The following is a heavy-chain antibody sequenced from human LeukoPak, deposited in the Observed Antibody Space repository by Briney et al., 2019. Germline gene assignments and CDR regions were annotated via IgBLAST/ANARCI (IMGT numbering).Heavy chain of an antibody. D-gene: IGHD6-13*01. V-gene: IGHV3-30*18. CDR1: GFTFSSYG. Sequence: GRSLRLSCAASGFTFSSYGMHWVRQAPGKGLEWGAVISYDGSNKYYADSVKGRFTISRDNSKNTLYLQMNSLRAEDTAVYYCAKDGIAADLWYFDYWGQGTLVTVSS. CDR3: AKDGIAADLWYFDY. J-gene: IGHJ4*02. CDR2: ISYDGSNK.